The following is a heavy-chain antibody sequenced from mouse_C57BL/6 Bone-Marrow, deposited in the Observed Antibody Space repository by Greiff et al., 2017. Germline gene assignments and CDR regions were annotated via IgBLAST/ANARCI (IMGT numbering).Heavy chain of an antibody. CDR2: IYPRSGNT. J-gene: IGHJ1*03. CDR3: ARDYYGSSYGWYFDV. Sequence: VQLQQSGAELARPGASVKLSCKASGYTFTSYGISWVKQRTGQGLEWIGEIYPRSGNTYSTEKFKGKATLTADKSSSTAYMELRSLTSEDSAVYFCARDYYGSSYGWYFDVWGTGTTGTVSS. D-gene: IGHD1-1*01. CDR1: GYTFTSYG. V-gene: IGHV1-81*01.